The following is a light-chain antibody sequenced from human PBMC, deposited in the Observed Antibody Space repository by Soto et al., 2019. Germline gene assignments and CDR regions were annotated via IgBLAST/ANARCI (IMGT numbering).Light chain of an antibody. Sequence: DIQMTQSPSTLSASVGDRVTITCRASQSISSWLAWYQQKPGKAPKLLIYDASSLESGVPSRFSGSGSGTEFTLTISSLQPDDFATYSCQQFMRTFGQGTKVEIK. V-gene: IGKV1-5*01. J-gene: IGKJ1*01. CDR3: QQFMRT. CDR2: DAS. CDR1: QSISSW.